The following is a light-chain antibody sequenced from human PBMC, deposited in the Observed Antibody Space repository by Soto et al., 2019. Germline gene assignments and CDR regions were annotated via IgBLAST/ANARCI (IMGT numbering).Light chain of an antibody. J-gene: IGKJ1*01. Sequence: DIQMTQSPSTLSASVGDRVTITCRASQSISSWLAWYQQKPGKAPKLLIYKASSLESGVPSRFSGSGSGTEFTLTISSLQPDDFATYYCQQYNSHPTWTFGQGT. CDR1: QSISSW. CDR3: QQYNSHPTWT. CDR2: KAS. V-gene: IGKV1-5*03.